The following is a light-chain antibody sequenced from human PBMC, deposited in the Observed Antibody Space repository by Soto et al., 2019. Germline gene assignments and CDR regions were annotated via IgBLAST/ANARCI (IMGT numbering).Light chain of an antibody. CDR2: AAS. V-gene: IGKV1-39*01. CDR3: QQSYSTPLT. Sequence: DIQLTQSPSTLCASVGDRVTLTCRAAQSLNSSYLNWYQQKRGKAPKLLIYAASSLQSGDPSRFSGSGSGTDFTLTISSLQPEDFATYYCQQSYSTPLTLGQGTKVDIK. J-gene: IGKJ1*01. CDR1: QSLNSSY.